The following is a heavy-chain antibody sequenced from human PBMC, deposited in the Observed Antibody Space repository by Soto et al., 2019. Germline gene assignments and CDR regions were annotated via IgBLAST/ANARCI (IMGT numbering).Heavy chain of an antibody. D-gene: IGHD5-12*01. V-gene: IGHV4-28*03. CDR3: ARDRSGAYEQYFDY. CDR2: IYYSGST. J-gene: IGHJ4*02. CDR1: GYSISSSNW. Sequence: PSETLSLTCAVSGYSISSSNWWSWIRQPPGKGLEWIGYIYYSGSTNYNPSLKSRVTISVDTSKNQFSLKLSSVTAADTAVYYWARDRSGAYEQYFDYWGQGAPVTVSS.